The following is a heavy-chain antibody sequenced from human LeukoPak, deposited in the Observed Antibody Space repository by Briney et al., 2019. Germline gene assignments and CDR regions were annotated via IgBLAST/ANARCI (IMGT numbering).Heavy chain of an antibody. CDR3: AKDRDLAS. CDR1: GFTFSTYG. V-gene: IGHV3-30*02. J-gene: IGHJ5*02. CDR2: IRSGGNDK. Sequence: GGSLRLSCAASGFTFSTYGMHWVRQAPGKGLEWVAFIRSGGNDKYYADSVKGRFTISRDNSKNMLYLQMNSLRPEDTAVYYCAKDRDLASWGQGTLVTVSS.